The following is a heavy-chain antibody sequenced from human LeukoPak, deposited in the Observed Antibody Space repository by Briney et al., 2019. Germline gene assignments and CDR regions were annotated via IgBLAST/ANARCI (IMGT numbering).Heavy chain of an antibody. CDR1: GYTFNNYG. CDR2: ISGYNGKT. J-gene: IGHJ3*02. D-gene: IGHD3-10*01. Sequence: ASVNVSCKASGYTFNNYGIYWVRQAPAQGLEWMGWISGYNGKTNYAHSFQDRRTITRDTSTSTAYMDLRSLRPDNTAVYSCARASRRFGEPTDAFAIWAQEPMVT. CDR3: ARASRRFGEPTDAFAI. V-gene: IGHV1-18*04.